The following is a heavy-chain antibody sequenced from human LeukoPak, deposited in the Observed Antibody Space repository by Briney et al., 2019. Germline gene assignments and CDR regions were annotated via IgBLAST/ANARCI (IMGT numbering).Heavy chain of an antibody. V-gene: IGHV1-18*01. Sequence: ASVKVSCKSSGYTFTSYGISWVRQAPGQGLEWMGWISAYNGNTNYAQKLQGRVTMTTDTSTSTAYMELRSLRSDDTAVYYCAREFGSRYYYDSSGCPDYWGQGTLVTVSS. J-gene: IGHJ4*02. D-gene: IGHD3-22*01. CDR2: ISAYNGNT. CDR3: AREFGSRYYYDSSGCPDY. CDR1: GYTFTSYG.